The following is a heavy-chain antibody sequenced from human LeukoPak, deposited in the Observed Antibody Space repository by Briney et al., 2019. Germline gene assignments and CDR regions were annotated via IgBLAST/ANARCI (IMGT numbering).Heavy chain of an antibody. CDR2: IIPIFGTA. Sequence: PGKVSFKAFGGTLRSYSIRWVGQAPGQGVWWVGGIIPIFGTANYAQKFQGRVTITADESTSTAYMELSSLRSEDTAVYYCGSGNYYDSSGYYYWGQGTLVTVSS. D-gene: IGHD3-22*01. CDR1: GGTLRSYS. V-gene: IGHV1-69*01. CDR3: GSGNYYDSSGYYY. J-gene: IGHJ4*02.